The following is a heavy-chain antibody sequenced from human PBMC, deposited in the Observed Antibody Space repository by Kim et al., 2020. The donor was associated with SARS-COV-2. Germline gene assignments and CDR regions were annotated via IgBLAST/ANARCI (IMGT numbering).Heavy chain of an antibody. CDR1: GYTFTSYA. J-gene: IGHJ6*03. Sequence: ASVKVSCKASGYTFTSYAMNWVRQAPGQGLEWMGWINTNTGNPTYAQGFTGRFVFSMDTSVSTAYLQISSLKAEDTAVYYCAREGPGRGSSVCYYYYYMDVWGKGTTVTVSS. CDR2: INTNTGNP. D-gene: IGHD6-6*01. CDR3: AREGPGRGSSVCYYYYYMDV. V-gene: IGHV7-4-1*02.